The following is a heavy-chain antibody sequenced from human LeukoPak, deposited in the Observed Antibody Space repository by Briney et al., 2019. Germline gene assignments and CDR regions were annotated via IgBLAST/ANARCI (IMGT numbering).Heavy chain of an antibody. CDR3: ARVAWDFGVVNKGYYMDV. V-gene: IGHV4-4*08. Sequence: SETLSLTCTVSGGSISSYYWSWIRQPPGKGLEWIGRIYTSGSTNYNPSLKSRVTISVDTSKNQFSLKLSSVTAADTAVYYCARVAWDFGVVNKGYYMDVCGKGTTVTVSS. D-gene: IGHD3-3*01. CDR2: IYTSGST. CDR1: GGSISSYY. J-gene: IGHJ6*03.